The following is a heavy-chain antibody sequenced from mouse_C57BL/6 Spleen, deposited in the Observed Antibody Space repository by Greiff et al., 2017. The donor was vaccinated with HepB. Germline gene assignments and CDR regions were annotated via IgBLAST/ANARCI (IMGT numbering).Heavy chain of an antibody. Sequence: QVQLKQPGAELVMPGASVKLSCKASGYTFTSYWMHWVKQRPGQGLEWIGEIDPSDSYTNYNQKFKGKSTLTVDKSSSTAYMQLSSLTSEDSAVYYCARGCYYYDGYAMDYWGQGTSVTVSS. V-gene: IGHV1-69*01. J-gene: IGHJ4*01. CDR2: IDPSDSYT. CDR3: ARGCYYYDGYAMDY. CDR1: GYTFTSYW. D-gene: IGHD2-4*01.